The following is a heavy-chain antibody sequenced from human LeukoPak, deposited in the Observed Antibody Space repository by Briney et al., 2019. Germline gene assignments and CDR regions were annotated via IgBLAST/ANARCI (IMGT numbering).Heavy chain of an antibody. V-gene: IGHV3-7*01. CDR1: GFTFSSYW. CDR3: ARDHIPVTMVRGVILESNWFDP. J-gene: IGHJ5*02. Sequence: GGSLRLSCAASGFTFSSYWMSWVRQAPGKGLEWVANIKQDGSEKYYVDSVKGRFTISRDNAKNSLYLQMNSLRAEDTAVYYCARDHIPVTMVRGVILESNWFDPWGQGTLVTVSS. D-gene: IGHD3-10*01. CDR2: IKQDGSEK.